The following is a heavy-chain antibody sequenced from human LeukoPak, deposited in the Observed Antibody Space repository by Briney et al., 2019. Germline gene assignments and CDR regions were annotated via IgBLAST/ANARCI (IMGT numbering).Heavy chain of an antibody. D-gene: IGHD3-22*01. Sequence: GGSLRLSCAASGFTFSSYGMHWVRQAPGKGLEWVAVISYDGSNKYYADSVKGRFTISRDNSKNTLYLQMNSLRAEDTAVYYCAKDLGLERGYYDSSGYYPSFGYWGQGTLVTVSS. CDR2: ISYDGSNK. CDR3: AKDLGLERGYYDSSGYYPSFGY. V-gene: IGHV3-30*18. CDR1: GFTFSSYG. J-gene: IGHJ4*02.